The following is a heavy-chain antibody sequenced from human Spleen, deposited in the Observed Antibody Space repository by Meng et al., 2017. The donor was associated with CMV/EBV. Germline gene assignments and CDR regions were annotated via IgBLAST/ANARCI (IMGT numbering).Heavy chain of an antibody. J-gene: IGHJ4*02. CDR3: TRGFVAT. Sequence: GESLKISCAASGFTFSSYSMNWVRQAPGKGLEWVGFIRDKDDGGPTEYAVSVNGRFNILRDDSKSVAYLQMNRLKSEDTGVYYCTRGFVATWCPGALVTVSS. D-gene: IGHD2-21*01. V-gene: IGHV3-49*04. CDR1: GFTFSSYS. CDR2: IRDKDDGGPT.